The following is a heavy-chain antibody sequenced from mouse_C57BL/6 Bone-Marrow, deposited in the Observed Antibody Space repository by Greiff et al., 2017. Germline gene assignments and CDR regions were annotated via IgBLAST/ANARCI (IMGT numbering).Heavy chain of an antibody. CDR2: IHPSDSDT. CDR1: GYTFTSYW. D-gene: IGHD1-1*01. J-gene: IGHJ2*01. V-gene: IGHV1-74*01. CDR3: AIRGTTVVAEGVDY. Sequence: VQLQQPGAELVKPGASVKVSCKASGYTFTSYWMHWVKQRPGQGLEWIGRIHPSDSDTNYNQKFKGKATLTVDKSSSTAYMQISSLTSEDSAVYYCAIRGTTVVAEGVDYWGQGTTLTVSS.